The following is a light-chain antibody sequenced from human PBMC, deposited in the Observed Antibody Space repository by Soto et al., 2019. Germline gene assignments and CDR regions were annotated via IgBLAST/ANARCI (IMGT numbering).Light chain of an antibody. CDR2: GAS. CDR3: QQYNYWPRT. J-gene: IGKJ1*01. Sequence: EIVMTQSPATLSVSPGERATLSCRASQSVFSNLAWYQQKPGQAPGLLIYGASTRATGIPARFSGSGSGTEFTLTISSLQSEDFAVDYCQQYNYWPRTFGQGTKVEIK. V-gene: IGKV3-15*01. CDR1: QSVFSN.